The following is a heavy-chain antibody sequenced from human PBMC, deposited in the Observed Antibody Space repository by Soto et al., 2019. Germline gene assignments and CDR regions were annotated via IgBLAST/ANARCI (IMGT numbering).Heavy chain of an antibody. CDR3: ATDSAGRGPFDH. V-gene: IGHV4-59*13. CDR1: GGSFGTNY. J-gene: IGHJ1*01. D-gene: IGHD3-10*01. CDR2: TYHTGST. Sequence: PXETLSLTCTIAGGSFGTNYWSWIRQAPGKGLEWIGYTYHTGSTKYNPSLKSRATISVDTSKNQFSLTLNSAAAADTAVYYCATDSAGRGPFDHWGQGILVTVSS.